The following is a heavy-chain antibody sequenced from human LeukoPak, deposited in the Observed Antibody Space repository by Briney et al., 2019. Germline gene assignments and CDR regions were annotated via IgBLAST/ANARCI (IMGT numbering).Heavy chain of an antibody. CDR3: ARDVGMVPNFDY. J-gene: IGHJ4*02. CDR2: IKQDGSEK. Sequence: PGGSLRLSCSASEFTFSNFWMSWVRQAPGKGPEWVANIKQDGSEKYYVDSVKGRFTISRDNAETSLHLQMNSLRAEDTAVYYCARDVGMVPNFDYWGQGTLVTVSS. CDR1: EFTFSNFW. V-gene: IGHV3-7*01. D-gene: IGHD4/OR15-4a*01.